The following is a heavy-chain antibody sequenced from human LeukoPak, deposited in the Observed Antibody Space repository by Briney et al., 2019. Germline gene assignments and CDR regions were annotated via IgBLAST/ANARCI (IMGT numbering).Heavy chain of an antibody. J-gene: IGHJ5*02. V-gene: IGHV1-24*01. Sequence: ASVKVSCKVSGYTLTELSMHWVRQAPGKGLEWMGGFDPEDGETIYAQKFQGRVTMTEDTSTDTAYMELSSLRSEDTAVYYCATVGMTTVTTGLYNWFDPWGQGTLVTVSS. D-gene: IGHD4-17*01. CDR1: GYTLTELS. CDR2: FDPEDGET. CDR3: ATVGMTTVTTGLYNWFDP.